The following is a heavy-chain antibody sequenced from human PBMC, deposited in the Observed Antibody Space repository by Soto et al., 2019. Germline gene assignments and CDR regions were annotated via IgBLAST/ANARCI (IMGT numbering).Heavy chain of an antibody. V-gene: IGHV3-21*01. CDR3: ARDCSGGSCYPGMDV. Sequence: PVGSLRLSCAASGFNFNSYTINWVRQAPGKRLEWLSSISSSGYIFSTDSVRGRFTISRDNAKNSVYLQTNSLRAEDTAVYFCARDCSGGSCYPGMDVWGQGTTVTVSS. J-gene: IGHJ6*02. CDR1: GFNFNSYT. D-gene: IGHD2-15*01. CDR2: ISSSGYI.